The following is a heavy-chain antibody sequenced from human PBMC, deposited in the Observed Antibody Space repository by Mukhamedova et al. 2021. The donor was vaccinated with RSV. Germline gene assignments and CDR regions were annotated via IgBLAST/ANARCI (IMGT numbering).Heavy chain of an antibody. V-gene: IGHV3-53*01. J-gene: IGHJ4*02. CDR2: IYSGGST. Sequence: IYSGGSTNYADSVKGRFTISRDKSKNTLYLQMNSLRAEDTAVYYCGLDSSGYSTTPKFDSWGQGTLVTVSS. CDR3: GLDSSGYSTTPKFDS. D-gene: IGHD3-22*01.